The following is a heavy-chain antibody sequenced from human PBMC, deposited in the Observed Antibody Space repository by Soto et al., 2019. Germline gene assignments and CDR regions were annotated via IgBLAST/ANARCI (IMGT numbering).Heavy chain of an antibody. Sequence: EVQLVESGGGLVKPGGSLRLSCAASGFTFSNAWMNWVRQAPGKGLEWVGRIKSKTDGGTTDYAAPVKGRFTISRDESKNTLYLQMNSLKTEDTAVYYCTTGQSGTYYYYGMDVWGQGTTVTVSS. CDR1: GFTFSNAW. CDR2: IKSKTDGGTT. CDR3: TTGQSGTYYYYGMDV. J-gene: IGHJ6*02. D-gene: IGHD6-19*01. V-gene: IGHV3-15*07.